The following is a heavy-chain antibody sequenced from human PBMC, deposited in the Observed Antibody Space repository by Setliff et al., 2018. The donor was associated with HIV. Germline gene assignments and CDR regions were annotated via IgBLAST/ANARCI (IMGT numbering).Heavy chain of an antibody. V-gene: IGHV4-61*09. Sequence: SETLSLTCTVSGGSIWSGSYYWTWIRQPAGKGLEWIGHITASGGATYNPSVKSRVSISLGSPSSEFSLRLTSVSAADTAVYYCARAVVFASGNFRFDPWGPGALVTVSS. CDR1: GGSIWSGSYY. J-gene: IGHJ5*02. D-gene: IGHD3-3*01. CDR2: ITASGGA. CDR3: ARAVVFASGNFRFDP.